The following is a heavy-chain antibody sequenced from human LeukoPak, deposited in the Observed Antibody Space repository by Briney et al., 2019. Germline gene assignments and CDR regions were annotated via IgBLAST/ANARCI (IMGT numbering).Heavy chain of an antibody. CDR3: ARDVVAATQTFSYGMDV. J-gene: IGHJ6*02. V-gene: IGHV3-33*01. D-gene: IGHD2-15*01. CDR2: VWYDGGNK. Sequence: GGSLRLSCAASGFTFSSFGIHWVRQAPGKGLEWVAIVWYDGGNKYYADSVKGRFTISRDNSKNTLYLQMNSLRAGDTAVYYCARDVVAATQTFSYGMDVWGQGTTVTVSS. CDR1: GFTFSSFG.